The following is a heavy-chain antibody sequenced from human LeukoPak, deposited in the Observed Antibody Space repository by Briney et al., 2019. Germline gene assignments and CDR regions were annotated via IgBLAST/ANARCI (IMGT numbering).Heavy chain of an antibody. CDR1: GGSISSYY. J-gene: IGHJ2*01. CDR2: IYYSGST. V-gene: IGHV4-59*08. CDR3: ARPSGYSGYDPNWYFDL. D-gene: IGHD5-12*01. Sequence: PSETLSLTCTVSGGSISSYYWSWIRQPPGKGLEWIGYIYYSGSTIYNPSLKSRVTISVDTSKNQFSLKLSSVTAADTAVYYCARPSGYSGYDPNWYFDLWGRGTLVTVSS.